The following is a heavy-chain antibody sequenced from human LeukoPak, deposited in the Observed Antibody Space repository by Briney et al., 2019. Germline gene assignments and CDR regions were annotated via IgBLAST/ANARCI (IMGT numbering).Heavy chain of an antibody. CDR3: ARVWEAAFDI. D-gene: IGHD1-26*01. CDR1: GYTFTSYD. CDR2: INPSGGST. J-gene: IGHJ3*02. V-gene: IGHV1-46*01. Sequence: GASVKVSCKASGYTFTSYDINWVRQATGQGLEWMGIINPSGGSTSYAQKFQGRVTMTRDTSTSTVYMELSSLRSEDTAVYYCARVWEAAFDIWGQGTMVTVSS.